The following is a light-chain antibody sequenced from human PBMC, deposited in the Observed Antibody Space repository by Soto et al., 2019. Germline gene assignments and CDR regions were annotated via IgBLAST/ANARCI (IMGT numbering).Light chain of an antibody. Sequence: DIQMTQSPSTLSASVGDRVTITCRASQNIRSRLAWFQQQPGKXPXXLIYDASSLESGVPQRFSGSGSGTEFTLTISSLHTDYFSTYYCQQYHSYWTFGQGTKVDIK. J-gene: IGKJ1*01. CDR3: QQYHSYWT. V-gene: IGKV1-5*01. CDR2: DAS. CDR1: QNIRSR.